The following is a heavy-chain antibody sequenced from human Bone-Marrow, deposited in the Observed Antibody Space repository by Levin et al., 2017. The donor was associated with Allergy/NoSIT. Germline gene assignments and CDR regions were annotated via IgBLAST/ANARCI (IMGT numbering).Heavy chain of an antibody. CDR2: ITTNSDYI. D-gene: IGHD6-13*01. Sequence: PGGSLRLSCAASGFTFSVYTMNWVRQAPGKGLEWVSSITTNSDYIFYGDSVKGRFTVSRDNAKNSVYLQMNSLRAEDTALYYCATETAPEGRFDYWGQGTLVTVSS. CDR1: GFTFSVYT. V-gene: IGHV3-21*01. CDR3: ATETAPEGRFDY. J-gene: IGHJ4*02.